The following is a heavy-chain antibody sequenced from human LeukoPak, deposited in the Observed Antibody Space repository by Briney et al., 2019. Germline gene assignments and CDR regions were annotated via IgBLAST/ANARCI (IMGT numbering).Heavy chain of an antibody. D-gene: IGHD3-22*01. CDR1: GFSFSTYD. V-gene: IGHV3-30*03. CDR2: ISSDGSHK. CDR3: ARDSYYYDSSGPQG. J-gene: IGHJ4*02. Sequence: PGRSLRLACAASGFSFSTYDMHWVRQAPGKGLEWVAVISSDGSHKYWADSVKGRFTISRDNTKNSVYLQMNSLRAEDTAVYYCARDSYYYDSSGPQGWGQGTLVTVSS.